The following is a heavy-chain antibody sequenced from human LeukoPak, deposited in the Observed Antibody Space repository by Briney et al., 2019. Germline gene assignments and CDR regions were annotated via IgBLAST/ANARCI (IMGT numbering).Heavy chain of an antibody. J-gene: IGHJ6*02. CDR3: ARDLVGMDV. CDR2: IYYSGTN. CDR1: GGFISRDY. Sequence: SETLSLTWTVAGGFISRDYWSWIRQPPGKGLEWIGYIYYSGTNTYNPSLKNRVNISVDTSKNQFSLKLSCVTPADTAVYYCARDLVGMDVWGQGTTVTVSS. V-gene: IGHV4-59*01.